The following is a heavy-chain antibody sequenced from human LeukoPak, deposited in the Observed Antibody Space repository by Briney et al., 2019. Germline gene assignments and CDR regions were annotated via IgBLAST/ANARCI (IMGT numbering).Heavy chain of an antibody. Sequence: GGSLRLSCEVSGFSVSDHYMDWVRQAPGKGLEWVSVIYSDGSTYHADSVKGGFTISRDNSRNTLYLQMNSLRAEDTAVYYCARFDCWGQGTLVTVSS. CDR1: GFSVSDHY. CDR2: IYSDGST. J-gene: IGHJ4*02. V-gene: IGHV3-66*01. CDR3: ARFDC.